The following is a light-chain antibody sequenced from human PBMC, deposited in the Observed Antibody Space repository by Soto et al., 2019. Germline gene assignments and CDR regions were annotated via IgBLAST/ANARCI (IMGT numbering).Light chain of an antibody. J-gene: IGKJ5*01. CDR2: GAS. CDR3: QQYKNWPL. V-gene: IGKV3-15*01. CDR1: QSVSSTY. Sequence: EIVLTQSPCTLSLSPGERATLSCRASQSVSSTYLAWYQHKPGQAPRLLLYGASTRATGIPVRFSGSGFGTESTLTISSLQSEDFAVYYCQQYKNWPLFGQGTRLEIK.